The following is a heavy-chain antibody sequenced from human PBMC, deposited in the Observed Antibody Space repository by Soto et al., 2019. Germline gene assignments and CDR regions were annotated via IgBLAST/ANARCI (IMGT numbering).Heavy chain of an antibody. CDR1: GFTFSSYW. D-gene: IGHD2-21*02. Sequence: PGGSLRLSCAASGFTFSSYWMSWVRQAPGKGLEWVANIKQDGSEKYYVDSVKGRFTISRDNAKNSLYLQMNSLRAEDTAVYYCAKDLKPYCGGDCYSDPFDYWGQGTLVTVSS. CDR2: IKQDGSEK. CDR3: AKDLKPYCGGDCYSDPFDY. V-gene: IGHV3-7*01. J-gene: IGHJ4*02.